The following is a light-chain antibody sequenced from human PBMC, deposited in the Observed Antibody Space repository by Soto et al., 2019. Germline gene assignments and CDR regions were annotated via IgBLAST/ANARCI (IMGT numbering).Light chain of an antibody. CDR1: QSVSSY. CDR3: QQRSNRPLT. Sequence: EIVLTQSPDTLFLSPGERATLSCRASQSVSSYLAWYQQKLGQAPRLLIYDASNRATGIPARFSGSGSGTDFTLTISSLEPEDFALYYCQQRSNRPLTFGGGTKEDIK. J-gene: IGKJ4*01. V-gene: IGKV3-11*01. CDR2: DAS.